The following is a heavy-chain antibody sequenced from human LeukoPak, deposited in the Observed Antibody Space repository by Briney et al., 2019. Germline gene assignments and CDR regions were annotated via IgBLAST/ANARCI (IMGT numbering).Heavy chain of an antibody. CDR1: GFTFSSYS. CDR2: ISSSSSTI. V-gene: IGHV3-48*04. Sequence: GGSLRLSCAASGFTFSSYSMNWVRQAPGKGLEWVSYISSSSSTIYYADSVKGRFTISRDNAKNSLYLQMNSLRAEDTAVYYCARDPGATKTYYYDSSGHRDWYFDLWGRGTLVTVSS. CDR3: ARDPGATKTYYYDSSGHRDWYFDL. D-gene: IGHD3-22*01. J-gene: IGHJ2*01.